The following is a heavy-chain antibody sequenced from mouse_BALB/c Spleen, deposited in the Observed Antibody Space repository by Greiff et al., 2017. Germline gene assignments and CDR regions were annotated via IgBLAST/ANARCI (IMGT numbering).Heavy chain of an antibody. CDR3: ARTTVVALYAMDY. CDR1: GYTFTDYN. J-gene: IGHJ4*01. V-gene: IGHV1S29*02. Sequence: EVQGVESGPELVKPGASVKISCKASGYTFTDYNMHWVKQSHGKSLEWIGYIYPYNGGTGYNQKFKSKATLTVDNSSSTAYMELRSLTSEDSAVYYCARTTVVALYAMDYWGQGTSVTVSS. CDR2: IYPYNGGT. D-gene: IGHD1-1*01.